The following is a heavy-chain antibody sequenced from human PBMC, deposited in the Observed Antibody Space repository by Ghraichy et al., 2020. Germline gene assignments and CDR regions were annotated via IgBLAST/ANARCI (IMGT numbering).Heavy chain of an antibody. J-gene: IGHJ6*02. CDR3: ARDNHYGGNSPGKYYYYYGMDV. Sequence: GGSLRLSCAASGFTFSSYGMHWVRQAPGKGLEWVAVIWYDGSNKYYADSVKGRFTISRDNSKNTLYLQMNSLRAEDTAVYYCARDNHYGGNSPGKYYYYYGMDVWGQGTTVTVSS. V-gene: IGHV3-33*01. CDR1: GFTFSSYG. CDR2: IWYDGSNK. D-gene: IGHD4-23*01.